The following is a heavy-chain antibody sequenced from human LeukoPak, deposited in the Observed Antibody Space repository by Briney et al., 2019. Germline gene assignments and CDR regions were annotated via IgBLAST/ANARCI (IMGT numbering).Heavy chain of an antibody. CDR1: GGSISSGSYY. CDR2: IYTSGST. V-gene: IGHV4-61*02. D-gene: IGHD6-6*01. Sequence: SQTLSLTCTVSGGSISSGSYYWSWIRQPAGKGLEWIGRIYTSGSTNYNPTLKSRVTISVDTSKNQFSLKLSSVTAADTAVYYCARDDSSSSMFDYWGQGTLVTVSS. CDR3: ARDDSSSSMFDY. J-gene: IGHJ4*02.